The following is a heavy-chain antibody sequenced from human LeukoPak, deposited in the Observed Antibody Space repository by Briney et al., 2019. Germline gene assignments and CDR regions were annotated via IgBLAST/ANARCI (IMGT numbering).Heavy chain of an antibody. CDR2: IYTSGST. V-gene: IGHV4-61*02. J-gene: IGHJ3*02. Sequence: SETLSLTCTVSGGSISSGSYYWSWIRQPAGKGLEWIGRIYTSGSTNYNPSLKSRVTISVDTSKSQFSLKLSSVTAADTAVYYCARVGDDYGDYGGGNDAFDIWGQGTMVTVSS. CDR3: ARVGDDYGDYGGGNDAFDI. D-gene: IGHD4-17*01. CDR1: GGSISSGSYY.